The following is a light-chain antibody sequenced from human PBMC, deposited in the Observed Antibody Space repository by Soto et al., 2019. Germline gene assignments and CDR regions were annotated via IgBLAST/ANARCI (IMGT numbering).Light chain of an antibody. CDR1: QGISRS. CDR3: QQRYSWPST. CDR2: DAS. Sequence: EIVLKQSPATLSLSPGESATLSCRTSQGISRSLAWYQQKPGQVPRLLIYDASTRPTGFPARFSGSTSGTDFTLTIISLQPEDFATYYCQQRYSWPSTFGQGTRVDIK. J-gene: IGKJ1*01. V-gene: IGKV3-11*01.